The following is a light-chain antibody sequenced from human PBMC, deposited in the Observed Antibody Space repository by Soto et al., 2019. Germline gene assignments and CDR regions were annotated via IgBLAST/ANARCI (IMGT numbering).Light chain of an antibody. J-gene: IGKJ1*01. CDR1: QSVAYT. CDR2: GAS. CDR3: QQYNNWPPWT. Sequence: EIVLTQSPATLSLSPGERATLSCRASQSVAYTYLAWFQQKPGQAPRLLIYGASNRATGIPDRFSGSGSGTEFTLTISSLYSEDFAVYYCQQYNNWPPWTFGQGTKVDIK. V-gene: IGKV3D-15*01.